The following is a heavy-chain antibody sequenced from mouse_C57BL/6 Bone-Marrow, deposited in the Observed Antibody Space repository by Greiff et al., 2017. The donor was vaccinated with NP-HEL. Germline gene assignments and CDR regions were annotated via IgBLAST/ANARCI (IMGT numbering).Heavy chain of an antibody. Sequence: QVQLKESGAELMKPGASVKLSCKATGYTFTGYWIEWVKQRPGHGLEWIGEILPGSGSTNYNEKFKGKATFTSDTSSHTSYLPLLSLTTEDSAIYYCARCFTTVVAWYFDVWGTGTTVTVSS. CDR2: ILPGSGST. CDR3: ARCFTTVVAWYFDV. J-gene: IGHJ1*03. CDR1: GYTFTGYW. D-gene: IGHD1-1*01. V-gene: IGHV1-9*01.